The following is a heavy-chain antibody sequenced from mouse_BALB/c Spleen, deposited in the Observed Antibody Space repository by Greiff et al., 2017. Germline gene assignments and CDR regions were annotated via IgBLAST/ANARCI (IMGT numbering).Heavy chain of an antibody. D-gene: IGHD1-2*01. CDR3: ARGGYYGYGFDD. CDR1: GFTFSSYA. V-gene: IGHV5-6-5*01. CDR2: ISSGGST. J-gene: IGHJ2*01. Sequence: EVQLVESGGGLVKPGGSLKLSCAASGFTFSSYAMSWVRQTPEKRLEWVASISSGGSTYYPDSVKGRFTISRDNARNILYLQMSSLRSEDTAMYYCARGGYYGYGFDDWGQGTTLTVSS.